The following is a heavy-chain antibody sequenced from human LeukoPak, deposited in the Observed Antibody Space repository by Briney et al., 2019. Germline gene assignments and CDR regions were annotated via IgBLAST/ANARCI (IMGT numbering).Heavy chain of an antibody. V-gene: IGHV4-30-2*01. D-gene: IGHD3-22*01. Sequence: SETLSLTCAVYGVSFSGYYWSWIRQPPGKGLEWIGYIYHSGSTYYNPSLKSRVTISVDRSKNQFSLKLSSVTAADTAVYYCASDSSAQAFDWYFDLWGRGTLVTVSS. CDR2: IYHSGST. J-gene: IGHJ2*01. CDR1: GVSFSGYY. CDR3: ASDSSAQAFDWYFDL.